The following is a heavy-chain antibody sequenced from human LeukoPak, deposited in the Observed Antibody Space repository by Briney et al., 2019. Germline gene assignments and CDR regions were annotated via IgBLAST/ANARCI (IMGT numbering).Heavy chain of an antibody. CDR1: GGSISSGGYY. D-gene: IGHD5-18*01. J-gene: IGHJ3*02. Sequence: PSETLSLTCTVSGGSISSGGYYWSWIRQHPGKGLEWIGYIYYSGSTYYNPSLKSRVTISVDTSKNQFSLKLSSVTAADTAVYYCARDLSGKLWSSDAFDIWGQGTMVTVSS. V-gene: IGHV4-31*03. CDR3: ARDLSGKLWSSDAFDI. CDR2: IYYSGST.